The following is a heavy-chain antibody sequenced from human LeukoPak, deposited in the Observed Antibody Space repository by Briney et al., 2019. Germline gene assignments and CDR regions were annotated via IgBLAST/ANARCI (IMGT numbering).Heavy chain of an antibody. CDR2: FDPEDGET. CDR3: ATQIAVAGTVAFDI. CDR1: GYTLTELS. Sequence: ASVKVSCKFSGYTLTELSMHWVRQAPGKGLGWMGGFDPEDGETIYAQKFQGRVTMTEDTSTDTAYMELSSLRSEDTAVYYCATQIAVAGTVAFDIWGQGTMVTVSS. D-gene: IGHD6-19*01. J-gene: IGHJ3*02. V-gene: IGHV1-24*01.